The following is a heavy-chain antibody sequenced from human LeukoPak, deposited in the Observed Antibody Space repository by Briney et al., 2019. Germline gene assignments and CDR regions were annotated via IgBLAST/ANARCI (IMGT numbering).Heavy chain of an antibody. J-gene: IGHJ4*02. CDR2: INHSGGT. CDR1: GGSFSGYY. V-gene: IGHV4-34*01. CDR3: ARGVLRYNWNDGDY. Sequence: SETLSLTCAVYGGSFSGYYWSWIRQPPGKGLEWIGEINHSGGTNYNPSLKSRVTIPVDTSKNQFSLKLSSVTAADTAVYYCARGVLRYNWNDGDYWGQGTLVTVSS. D-gene: IGHD1-20*01.